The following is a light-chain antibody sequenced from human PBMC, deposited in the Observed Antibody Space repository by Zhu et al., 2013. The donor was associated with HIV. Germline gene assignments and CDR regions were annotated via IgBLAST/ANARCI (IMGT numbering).Light chain of an antibody. CDR3: QQYNNWPPIT. CDR1: QSVSSN. V-gene: IGKV3-15*01. J-gene: IGKJ5*01. CDR2: GAS. Sequence: EKVMTQSPATLSVSPGERATLSCRASQSVSSNLAWYQQKPGRAPRLLIYGASTRATGIPARFSGSGSGTEFTLTISSLQSEDFALYYCQQYNNWPPITFGQGTRLEIK.